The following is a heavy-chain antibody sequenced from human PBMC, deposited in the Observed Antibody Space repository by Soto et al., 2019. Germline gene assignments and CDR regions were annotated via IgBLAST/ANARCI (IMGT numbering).Heavy chain of an antibody. CDR2: IGTAGDT. V-gene: IGHV3-13*01. D-gene: IGHD3-10*01. J-gene: IGHJ4*02. Sequence: EVQLVESGGGLVQPGGSLRLSCAASGFTFSSYAMHWVRQATGKGLEWVSAIGTAGDTYYPGSVKGRFTISRENAKNSLYLQMNSLRAGDTAVYYCARGKTYGSGSWYYFDYWGQGTLVTVSS. CDR1: GFTFSSYA. CDR3: ARGKTYGSGSWYYFDY.